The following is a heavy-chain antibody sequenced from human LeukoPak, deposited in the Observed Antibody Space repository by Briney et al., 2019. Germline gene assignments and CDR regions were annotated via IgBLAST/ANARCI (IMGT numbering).Heavy chain of an antibody. CDR3: AREQHYGSGSYYN. CDR2: ISSSSSTK. J-gene: IGHJ4*02. V-gene: IGHV3-48*01. CDR1: GFTASNYW. Sequence: PGGSLRLSCAASGFTASNYWMNWVRQAPGKGLEWVSYISSSSSTKYYADSVKGRFTISRDNSKNTLYLQMNSLRAEDTAVYYCAREQHYGSGSYYNWGQGTLVTVSS. D-gene: IGHD3-10*01.